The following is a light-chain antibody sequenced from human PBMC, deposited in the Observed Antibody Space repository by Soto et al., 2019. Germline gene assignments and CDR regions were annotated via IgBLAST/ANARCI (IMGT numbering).Light chain of an antibody. V-gene: IGKV1-5*03. Sequence: DIQMTQSPSTLSASVGDRVIITCRASQSVDNWLAWFQQKPGKAPKVVIYRASGLESGVPSRFSGSGSGTEFTLTISSLQPDDFATSYCQLYSASSPWTFGRGTLVEIK. CDR2: RAS. CDR3: QLYSASSPWT. J-gene: IGKJ1*01. CDR1: QSVDNW.